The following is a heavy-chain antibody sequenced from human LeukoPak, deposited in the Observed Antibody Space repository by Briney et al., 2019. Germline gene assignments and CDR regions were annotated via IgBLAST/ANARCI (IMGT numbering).Heavy chain of an antibody. J-gene: IGHJ4*02. D-gene: IGHD3-10*01. CDR3: ARDPEGTMVRGVTLNFDY. V-gene: IGHV3-23*01. CDR1: GXTFSSYA. Sequence: TGGSLRLSCAASGXTFSSYAMSWVRQAPGKGLEWVSAISGSGGSTYYADSVKGRFTISRDNSKNTLYLQMNSLRAEDTAVYYCARDPEGTMVRGVTLNFDYWGQGTLVTVSS. CDR2: ISGSGGST.